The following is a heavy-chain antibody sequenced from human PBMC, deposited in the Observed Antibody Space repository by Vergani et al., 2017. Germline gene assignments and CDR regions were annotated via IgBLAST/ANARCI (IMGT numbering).Heavy chain of an antibody. J-gene: IGHJ4*02. V-gene: IGHV1-69*02. D-gene: IGHD6-13*01. CDR1: GGTFSSYT. CDR2: IIPILGIA. CDR3: ARSADRVYYFDY. Sequence: QVQLVQSGAEVKKPGSSVKVSCKASGGTFSSYTISWVRQAPGQGLEWMGRIIPILGIANYAQKFQGRVTITADKSTSTAYMELRSLRSDDTAVYYCARSADRVYYFDYWGQGTLVTVSS.